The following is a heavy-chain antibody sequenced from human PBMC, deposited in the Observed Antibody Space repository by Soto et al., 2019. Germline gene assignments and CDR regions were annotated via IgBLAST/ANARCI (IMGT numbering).Heavy chain of an antibody. J-gene: IGHJ4*02. CDR1: GFTFSDYY. CDR3: ATVHEWAFAY. V-gene: IGHV3-11*06. CDR2: ISSSGTYT. Sequence: PGGSLRLSCAASGFTFSDYYMTWIRQAPGKGLEWVSYISSSGTYTNYADSVKGRFTISRDNAKNLLYLQMNSPRAEDTAVYYCATVHEWAFAYWGQGSVVTVSS. D-gene: IGHD1-26*01.